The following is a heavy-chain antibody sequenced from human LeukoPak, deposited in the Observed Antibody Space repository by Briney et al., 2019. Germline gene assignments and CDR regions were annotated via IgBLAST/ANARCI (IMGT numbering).Heavy chain of an antibody. V-gene: IGHV4-39*07. D-gene: IGHD3-10*01. CDR1: GGSISSSNLY. J-gene: IGHJ4*02. Sequence: SETLSLTCTFSGGSISSSNLYWGWIRQPPGKGLEWIGTIYSGGNTYYNPSLKSRVSISIDTSKNQVSLKVTSVTAADTAVYFCARARFSNYSSSPTPYYLDYWGQGILVTVSS. CDR3: ARARFSNYSSSPTPYYLDY. CDR2: IYSGGNT.